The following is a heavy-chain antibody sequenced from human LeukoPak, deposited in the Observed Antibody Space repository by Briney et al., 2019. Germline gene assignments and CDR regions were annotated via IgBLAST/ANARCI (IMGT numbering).Heavy chain of an antibody. Sequence: SETLSLTCTVSGGSISSGRYYWSWIRQPAGKGLEWIGRIYTSGSTNYKPSLKSRLTISIDTSKNQFSLKLSSVTAADTAVYYCVRHTYDSSGYYIDNWGQGTLVTVSS. CDR1: GGSISSGRYY. J-gene: IGHJ4*02. CDR3: VRHTYDSSGYYIDN. V-gene: IGHV4-61*02. D-gene: IGHD3-22*01. CDR2: IYTSGST.